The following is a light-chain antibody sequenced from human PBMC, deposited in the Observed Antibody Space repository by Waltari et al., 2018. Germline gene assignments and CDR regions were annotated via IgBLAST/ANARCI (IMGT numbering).Light chain of an antibody. CDR1: QSISSSS. Sequence: EIVLTFSPVTLPLSTGERGSCACWATQSISSSSLAWYQQKPGQAPRLLIHGASSRATGVPDRFSGSGSGTDFTLTISRLEAEDFAVYYCQQYGDLPLTFGQGTRLEIK. J-gene: IGKJ5*01. V-gene: IGKV3-20*01. CDR3: QQYGDLPLT. CDR2: GAS.